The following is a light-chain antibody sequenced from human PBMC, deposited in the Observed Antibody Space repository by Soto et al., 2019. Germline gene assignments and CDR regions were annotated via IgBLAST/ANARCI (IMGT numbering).Light chain of an antibody. CDR1: QGVSTY. J-gene: IGKJ5*01. CDR3: QQLYSLPFT. Sequence: DIHLSQSPSLLSASVGYRFTITCRASQGVSTYLAWYQQKPGKAPKLMIYEASTLQSGVPSRFRGSGSGTEFTLTISSLLPEDFATYHCQQLYSLPFTFGQGTRLEIK. V-gene: IGKV1-9*01. CDR2: EAS.